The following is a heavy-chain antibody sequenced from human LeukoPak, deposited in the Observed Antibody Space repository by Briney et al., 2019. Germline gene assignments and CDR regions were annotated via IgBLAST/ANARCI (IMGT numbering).Heavy chain of an antibody. CDR3: TPTGSSWYVGY. J-gene: IGHJ4*02. V-gene: IGHV3-73*01. CDR2: IRSKAHTYAT. CDR1: GFTFSGSD. Sequence: PGGSLRLSCAASGFTFSGSDMHWVRQASGKGLEWVGRIRSKAHTYATTYAASVKGRFTISRDDSKNTAYLQMNSLKTEDTAVYYCTPTGSSWYVGYWGQGTLVTVSS. D-gene: IGHD6-13*01.